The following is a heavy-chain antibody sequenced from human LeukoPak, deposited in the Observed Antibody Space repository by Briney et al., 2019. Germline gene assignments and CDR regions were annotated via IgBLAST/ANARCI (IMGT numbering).Heavy chain of an antibody. V-gene: IGHV3-7*01. Sequence: GGSLRLSCAASGFTFSSYWMSWVRQAPGKGLECVANIKQDGSEKYYVDSVRGRFTLSRDNAKNSLYLQMNSLRVEDTAVYYCATSAAKAIESWGQGTLVTVSS. D-gene: IGHD6-25*01. CDR2: IKQDGSEK. CDR3: ATSAAKAIES. CDR1: GFTFSSYW. J-gene: IGHJ4*02.